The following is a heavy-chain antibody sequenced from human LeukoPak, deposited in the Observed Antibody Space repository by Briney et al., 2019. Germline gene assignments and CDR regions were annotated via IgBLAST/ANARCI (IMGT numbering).Heavy chain of an antibody. J-gene: IGHJ5*02. V-gene: IGHV1-2*02. CDR1: GYTFTGYY. CDR3: ALLEDVVVVAATTSHWFDR. D-gene: IGHD2-15*01. CDR2: INPNSGGT. Sequence: ASVKVSCKASGYTFTGYYVHWVRQAPGQGLEWMGWINPNSGGTNYAQKFQGRVTMTRDTSISTAYMELSRLRSDDTAVYYCALLEDVVVVAATTSHWFDRWGQGTLVTVSS.